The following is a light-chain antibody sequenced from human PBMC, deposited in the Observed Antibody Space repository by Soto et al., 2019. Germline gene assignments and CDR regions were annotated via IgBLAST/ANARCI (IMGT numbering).Light chain of an antibody. J-gene: IGKJ5*01. CDR2: GAS. Sequence: VLSLSTETLSLSPGERAALSCRASQSVTTSLAWYQQKTGQPPRLLISGASRRATGIPDRFSGSGSETDFALTINRLEPEDFALYYCQHYHSGHRIAFGQGTRLEIK. CDR3: QHYHSGHRIA. CDR1: QSVTTS. V-gene: IGKV3-20*01.